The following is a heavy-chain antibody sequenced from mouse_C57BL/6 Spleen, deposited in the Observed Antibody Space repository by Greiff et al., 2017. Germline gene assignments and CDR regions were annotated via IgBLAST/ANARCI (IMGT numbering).Heavy chain of an antibody. CDR3: AEDYYGSSFYEMDY. J-gene: IGHJ4*01. CDR2: IWRGGST. CDR1: GFSLTSYG. D-gene: IGHD1-1*01. Sequence: VQLQQSGPGLVQPSQSLSITCTVSGFSLTSYGVHWVRQSPGKGLEWLGVIWRGGSTDYNAAFMSRLSITKDNSKSQVFFKMNSLQADDTAIFYCAEDYYGSSFYEMDYWGQGTSVTVSS. V-gene: IGHV2-5*01.